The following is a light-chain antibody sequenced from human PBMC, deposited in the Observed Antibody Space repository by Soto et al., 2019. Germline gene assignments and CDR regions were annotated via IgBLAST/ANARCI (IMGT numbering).Light chain of an antibody. CDR3: QQPYNAPRT. CDR1: QTIYNY. V-gene: IGKV1-39*01. J-gene: IGKJ2*01. Sequence: DIQMTQSPSYLPTSVGDRVTITCRASQTIYNYVTWYQQKPGKAPRLLIFGASLVQNGIPSRFSGSGSGTDFTLTINDVQPEDFASYFCQQPYNAPRTFGQGNTLEI. CDR2: GAS.